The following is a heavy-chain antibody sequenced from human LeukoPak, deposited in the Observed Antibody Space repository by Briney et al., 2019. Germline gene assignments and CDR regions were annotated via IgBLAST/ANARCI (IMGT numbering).Heavy chain of an antibody. D-gene: IGHD4-11*01. CDR3: ARFRHSNPFDY. CDR2: INPNSGVT. Sequence: ASVKDSCKASGYTFSGYYVYWVRQTPGQGLECMGCINPNSGVTNYEQKFQGRVIMTRDTSVNTAYMELSRLRSADTAVYYCARFRHSNPFDYWGQGTLVTVSS. J-gene: IGHJ4*02. V-gene: IGHV1-2*02. CDR1: GYTFSGYY.